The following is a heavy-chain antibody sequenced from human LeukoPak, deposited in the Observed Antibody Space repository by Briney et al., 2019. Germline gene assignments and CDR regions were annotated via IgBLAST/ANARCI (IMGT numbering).Heavy chain of an antibody. CDR2: IFGSGGST. CDR1: GFTFSSYA. J-gene: IGHJ4*02. V-gene: IGHV3-23*01. CDR3: AKTTTGYSSGRFPGWPVDY. Sequence: GGSLRLSCAASGFTFSSYAMYWVRQAPGKGLEWVSGIFGSGGSTHYADSVKGRFTISRDNSKNAVYLQMNSLRAEDTAVYYCAKTTTGYSSGRFPGWPVDYWGQGTLVTVSS. D-gene: IGHD6-19*01.